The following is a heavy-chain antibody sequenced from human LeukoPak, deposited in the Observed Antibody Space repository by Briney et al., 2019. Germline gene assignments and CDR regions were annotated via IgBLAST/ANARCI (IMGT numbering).Heavy chain of an antibody. D-gene: IGHD3-22*01. J-gene: IGHJ4*02. Sequence: SETLSLTCTVSGGSISSGTYYWNFIRQPPGKGLEWIGYIYNSGSTNYNPSLKSRVTISIDASKNQFSLKLSSVTAADTAVYYCARERGYDSSGYYFYYFDYWGQGTLVTVSS. CDR2: IYNSGST. CDR3: ARERGYDSSGYYFYYFDY. CDR1: GGSISSGTYY. V-gene: IGHV4-61*01.